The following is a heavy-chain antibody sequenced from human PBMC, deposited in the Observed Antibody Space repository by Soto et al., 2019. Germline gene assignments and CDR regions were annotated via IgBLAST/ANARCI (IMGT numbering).Heavy chain of an antibody. CDR1: GGSISSGGYY. CDR3: ARVSYGDNWFDP. CDR2: IYYSGST. D-gene: IGHD4-17*01. V-gene: IGHV4-31*03. Sequence: SETLSLTCTVSGGSISSGGYYWSWIRQHPGKGLEWIGYIYYSGSTYYNPSLKSRVTISVDTSKNQFSLKLSSVTAADTAVYYCARVSYGDNWFDPWGRGTLVTVSS. J-gene: IGHJ5*02.